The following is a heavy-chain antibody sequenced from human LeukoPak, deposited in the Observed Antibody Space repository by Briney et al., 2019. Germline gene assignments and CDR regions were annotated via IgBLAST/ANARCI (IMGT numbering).Heavy chain of an antibody. CDR2: IIPIFGTA. CDR1: GGTFSSYA. J-gene: IGHJ3*02. Sequence: SVKVSCKASGGTFSSYAISWVRQAPGQGLEWMGGIIPIFGTANYAQKFQGRVTITADESTSTAYMELGSLRSEDTAVYYCARGSTPYYDFWSGYYKDDAFDIWGQGTMVTVSS. D-gene: IGHD3-3*01. CDR3: ARGSTPYYDFWSGYYKDDAFDI. V-gene: IGHV1-69*13.